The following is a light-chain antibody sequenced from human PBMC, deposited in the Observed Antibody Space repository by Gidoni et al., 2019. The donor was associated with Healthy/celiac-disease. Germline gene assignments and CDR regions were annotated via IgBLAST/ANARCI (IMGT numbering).Light chain of an antibody. CDR2: DVR. Sequence: QSALTQPGAGSGSPGQSLTISCTGTSSDVGGYNYVSWYQQHPGQAPILLIYDVRNRPSGVSHRFSGSKSGNTASLTISGLQAEDEADYYCSSSTSSSTLMVFGGGTKLTVL. V-gene: IGLV2-14*01. CDR3: SSSTSSSTLMV. CDR1: SSDVGGYNY. J-gene: IGLJ3*02.